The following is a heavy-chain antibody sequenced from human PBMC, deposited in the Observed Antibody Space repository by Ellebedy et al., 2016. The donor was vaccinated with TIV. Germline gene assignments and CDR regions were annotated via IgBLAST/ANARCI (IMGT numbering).Heavy chain of an antibody. J-gene: IGHJ4*02. D-gene: IGHD5-18*01. CDR3: TTVYRYNYDSV. CDR2: IKSKTDGGAA. CDR1: GFTFSNAW. Sequence: GGSLRLSCAASGFTFSNAWINWVRQAPGKGLEWVGCIKSKTDGGAADYAAPVKGRFTISRDDSKNALYLQMNSLKTEDTAVYFCTTVYRYNYDSVWGQGTLVTVSS. V-gene: IGHV3-15*01.